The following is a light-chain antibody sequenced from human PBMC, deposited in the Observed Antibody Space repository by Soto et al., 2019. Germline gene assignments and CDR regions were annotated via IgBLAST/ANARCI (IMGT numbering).Light chain of an antibody. Sequence: QSALTQPASVSGSPGQSITISCTGTSSDVGGYNYVSWYQQHPGKAPKVMIYDVSNRPSGVSNRFSGSKSGNTASLTISGLQADYEADYYCSSYTSSSTLGVFGTGTKLTVL. V-gene: IGLV2-14*01. J-gene: IGLJ1*01. CDR1: SSDVGGYNY. CDR3: SSYTSSSTLGV. CDR2: DVS.